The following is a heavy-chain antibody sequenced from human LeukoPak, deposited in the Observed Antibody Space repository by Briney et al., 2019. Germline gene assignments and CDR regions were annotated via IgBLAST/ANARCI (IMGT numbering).Heavy chain of an antibody. J-gene: IGHJ4*02. V-gene: IGHV4-39*07. CDR2: IYYSGST. Sequence: SSETLSLTCTVSGGSISSSSYYWGWIRQPPGKGLEWIGSIYYSGSTYYNPSLKSRVTISVDTSKNQFSLKLSSVTAADTAVYYCARVGISLDYWGQGTLVTVSS. CDR1: GGSISSSSYY. D-gene: IGHD2-15*01. CDR3: ARVGISLDY.